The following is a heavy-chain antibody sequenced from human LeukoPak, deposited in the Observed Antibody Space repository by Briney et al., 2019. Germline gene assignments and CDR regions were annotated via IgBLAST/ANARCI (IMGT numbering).Heavy chain of an antibody. D-gene: IGHD1-26*01. Sequence: GGSLRLSCAPSGFIVSSTYMTWVRQAPGKGLEYVSVIDTDGRITYYADSVKGRFTISRDNSKNTVYLQMGSLRGEDMAVYYCTRDGGSFCDFDYWGQGALVTVSS. CDR2: IDTDGRIT. CDR3: TRDGGSFCDFDY. V-gene: IGHV3-64*02. J-gene: IGHJ4*02. CDR1: GFIVSSTY.